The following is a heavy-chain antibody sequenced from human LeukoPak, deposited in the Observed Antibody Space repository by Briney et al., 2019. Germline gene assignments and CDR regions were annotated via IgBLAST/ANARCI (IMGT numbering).Heavy chain of an antibody. J-gene: IGHJ4*02. V-gene: IGHV1-2*02. CDR3: ARDTRSSYLQYYFDY. CDR1: GYTLTGYY. Sequence: GASVKVSCKASGYTLTGYYMHWVRQAPGQGLEWMGWINPNSGGTNYAQKFQGRVTMTRDTSISTAYMELSRLGYDDTAVYYCARDTRSSYLQYYFDYWGQGTLVTVSS. CDR2: INPNSGGT. D-gene: IGHD5-24*01.